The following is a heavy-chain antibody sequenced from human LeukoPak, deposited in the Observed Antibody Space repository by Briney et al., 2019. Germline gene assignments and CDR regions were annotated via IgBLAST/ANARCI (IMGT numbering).Heavy chain of an antibody. CDR1: GFTFSTHW. V-gene: IGHV3-7*03. CDR2: IKQDGSEK. Sequence: PGGSLRLSCAASGFTFSTHWMTWVRQAPGKGLEWVANIKQDGSEKYYLDSVKGRFTISRDNAKNSLFLQMNSLRAEDTAMYYCATDSRSCRYWGQGTRVTVSS. J-gene: IGHJ4*02. CDR3: ATDSRSCRY.